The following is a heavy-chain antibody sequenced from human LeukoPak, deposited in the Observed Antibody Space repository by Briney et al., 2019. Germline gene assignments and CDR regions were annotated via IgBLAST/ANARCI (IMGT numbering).Heavy chain of an antibody. CDR3: AREKPWYKGFDY. CDR1: GFTFSSYA. V-gene: IGHV3-30-3*01. Sequence: GGSLRLSCAASGFTFSSYAIHWVRQAPGKGLEWVAVISYDGSNKYYADSVKGRFTISRDNSKNTLYLQMNSLRAEDTAVYYCAREKPWYKGFDYWGQGTLVTVSS. CDR2: ISYDGSNK. J-gene: IGHJ4*02. D-gene: IGHD1-14*01.